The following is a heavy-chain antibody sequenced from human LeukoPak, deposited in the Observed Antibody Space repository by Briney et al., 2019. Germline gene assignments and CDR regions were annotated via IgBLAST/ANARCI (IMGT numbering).Heavy chain of an antibody. D-gene: IGHD3-10*01. V-gene: IGHV4-59*01. J-gene: IGHJ4*02. CDR3: AGHYGSGFDF. CDR2: IYHSGST. CDR1: VGSISSYY. Sequence: PSETLSLTCTVSVGSISSYYWSWIRQPPGKGLEWIGYIYHSGSTNSNPSLTSRVTISIDTSKNQFSLKLTSVTAADTAMCYCAGHYGSGFDFWGQGTLVTVSS.